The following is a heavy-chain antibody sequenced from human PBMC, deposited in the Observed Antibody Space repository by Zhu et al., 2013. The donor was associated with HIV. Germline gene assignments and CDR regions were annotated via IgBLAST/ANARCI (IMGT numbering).Heavy chain of an antibody. J-gene: IGHJ1*01. CDR3: ARSVKSSLWKFWTI. V-gene: IGHV4-34*10. Sequence: VQLQESGPGLVKPSETLSLNCTVSGGSFSGYFWSWIRQAPGKGLEWIGEINHSGDTNYNPSLKSRIFVSVDPSKRQFSLNLSFMTAADTAMYYCARSVKSSLWKFWTIGGQGSPDHRL. CDR2: INHSGDT. D-gene: IGHD3-3*01. CDR1: GGSFSGYF.